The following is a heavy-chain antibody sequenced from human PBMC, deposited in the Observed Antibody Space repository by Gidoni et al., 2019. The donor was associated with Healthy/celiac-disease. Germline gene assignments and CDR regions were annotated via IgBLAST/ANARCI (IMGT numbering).Heavy chain of an antibody. V-gene: IGHV4-34*01. J-gene: IGHJ4*02. CDR2: INHSGST. D-gene: IGHD2-2*01. Sequence: QVQLQQRGAGLMKPTETLSLTCAVDGGSFSGYYWSWTRQSPGKGLEWIGEINHSGSTNYNPSLKSRVTISVDTSKIQFSLKLSSVTAADTAVYYCARPKYCSSTSCPTGYFDYWGQGTLVTVSS. CDR3: ARPKYCSSTSCPTGYFDY. CDR1: GGSFSGYY.